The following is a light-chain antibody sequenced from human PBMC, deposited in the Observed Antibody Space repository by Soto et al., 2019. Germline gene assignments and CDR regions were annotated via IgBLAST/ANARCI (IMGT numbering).Light chain of an antibody. V-gene: IGKV2-28*01. CDR2: LGS. Sequence: DIVITQSPLSLPFNPLEWASISCRSSQSLLHSNGYNYLDWYLQKPGQSPQLLIYLGSNRASGVPDRFSGSGSGTDFTLKISRVEAEDVGVYYCMQPLQSWTFGQGTKVDIK. CDR3: MQPLQSWT. J-gene: IGKJ1*01. CDR1: QSLLHSNGYNY.